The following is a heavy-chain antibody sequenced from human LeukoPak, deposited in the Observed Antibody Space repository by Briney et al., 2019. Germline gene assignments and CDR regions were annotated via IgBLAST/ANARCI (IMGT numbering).Heavy chain of an antibody. CDR3: ATDTTMVRGVIITSLYYYGMDV. V-gene: IGHV1-24*01. Sequence: GASVKVSCKVSGYTLTELSMHWVRQAPGKGLEWMGGFDPEDGETIYAQKFQGRVTMTEDTSTDTAYMELSSLRSEDTAVYYCATDTTMVRGVIITSLYYYGMDVWGQGTTVTVSS. CDR1: GYTLTELS. CDR2: FDPEDGET. J-gene: IGHJ6*02. D-gene: IGHD3-10*01.